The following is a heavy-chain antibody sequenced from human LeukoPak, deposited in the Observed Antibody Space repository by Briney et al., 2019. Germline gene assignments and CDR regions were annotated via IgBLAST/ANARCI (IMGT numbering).Heavy chain of an antibody. J-gene: IGHJ4*02. V-gene: IGHV1-46*01. Sequence: ASVKVSCKASGYSFTSNYIHWVRQAPGQGLEWMGIINPSGGSTSYAQKFQGRVTMTRDTSTSTVYMELSSLRSEDTAVYYCARFENSGSYSARDDYWGQGTLVTVSS. CDR1: GYSFTSNY. D-gene: IGHD1-26*01. CDR3: ARFENSGSYSARDDY. CDR2: INPSGGST.